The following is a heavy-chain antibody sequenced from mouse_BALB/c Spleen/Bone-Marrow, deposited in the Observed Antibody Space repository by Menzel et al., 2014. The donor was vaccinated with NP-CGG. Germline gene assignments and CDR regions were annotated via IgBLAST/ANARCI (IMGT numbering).Heavy chain of an antibody. J-gene: IGHJ3*01. CDR1: GFSLTDCG. V-gene: IGHV2-6-5*01. CDR2: IWGGGST. Sequence: VQLQQSGPGLVAPSQSLSITCTVSGFSLTDCGVSWIRQPPGKGLEWLGVIWGGGSTYYNSALKSRLSISKDNSKSQVFLKMNSLQTDDTAMYYCSRIYFDFDGFAYWGQGTLVTVSA. D-gene: IGHD2-4*01. CDR3: SRIYFDFDGFAY.